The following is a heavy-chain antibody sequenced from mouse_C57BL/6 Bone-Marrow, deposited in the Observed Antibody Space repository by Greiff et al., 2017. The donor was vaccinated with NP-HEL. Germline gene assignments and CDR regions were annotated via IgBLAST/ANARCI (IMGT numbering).Heavy chain of an antibody. J-gene: IGHJ2*01. CDR2: ISDGGSYT. V-gene: IGHV5-4*01. D-gene: IGHD1-1*01. Sequence: EVKVVESGGGLVKPGGSLKLSCAASGFTFSSYAMSWVRQTPEKRLEWVATISDGGSYTYYPDNVKGRFTISRDTAKNNLYLQMRHLKSEDTAMYYCAGEIGYYGSSDDFDYWGQGTTLTVSS. CDR3: AGEIGYYGSSDDFDY. CDR1: GFTFSSYA.